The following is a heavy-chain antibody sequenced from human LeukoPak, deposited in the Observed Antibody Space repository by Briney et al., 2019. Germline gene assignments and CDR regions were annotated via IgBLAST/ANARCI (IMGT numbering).Heavy chain of an antibody. Sequence: TGGSLRLSCAASGFTVSSNYMSWVRQAPGKGLEWVSVIYNAGSTYYADSVKGRFTISRDNSKNTLYLQLNSLRAEDTAVYYCASWGGSGYDLGSYFDYWGQGTLVTVSS. J-gene: IGHJ4*02. CDR3: ASWGGSGYDLGSYFDY. CDR2: IYNAGST. CDR1: GFTVSSNY. D-gene: IGHD5-12*01. V-gene: IGHV3-53*01.